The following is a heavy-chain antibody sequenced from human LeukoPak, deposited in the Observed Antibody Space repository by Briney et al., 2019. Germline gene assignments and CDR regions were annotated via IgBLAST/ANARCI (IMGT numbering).Heavy chain of an antibody. CDR2: ISSSGSTI. V-gene: IGHV3-11*01. CDR3: ASSYYYDSSGYYPSR. CDR1: GFTFSDYY. D-gene: IGHD3-22*01. Sequence: GGSLRLSCAASGFTFSDYYMSWIRQAPRKGLEWVSYISSSGSTIYYADSVKGRFTISRDNAKNSLYLQMNSLRAEDTAVYYCASSYYYDSSGYYPSRWGQGTLVTVSS. J-gene: IGHJ4*02.